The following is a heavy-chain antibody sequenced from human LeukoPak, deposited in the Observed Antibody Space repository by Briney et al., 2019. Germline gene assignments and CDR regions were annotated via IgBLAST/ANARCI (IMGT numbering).Heavy chain of an antibody. D-gene: IGHD5-24*01. CDR3: AKSMSTIYRGFFDY. J-gene: IGHJ4*02. CDR2: ISHDSADT. V-gene: IGHV3-23*01. Sequence: GGSLRLSCAASGFTFETYAVSWVRQAPGMGLEWVSGISHDSADTYYADSVKGRLTISRDNSKSTLYLQIHSLRAEDTAMYYCAKSMSTIYRGFFDYWGQGILVSVSS. CDR1: GFTFETYA.